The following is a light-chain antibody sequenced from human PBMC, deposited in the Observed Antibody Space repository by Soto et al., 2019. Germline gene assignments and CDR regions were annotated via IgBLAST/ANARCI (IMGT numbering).Light chain of an antibody. CDR2: EVS. Sequence: QSALTQPPSASGSPGQSVTISCTGTSSDVGGYNFVSWYQQHPGKAPKLMIYEVSKRPSGVPDRFSASKSGNTASLTVSGLQAEDEADYYCSSYAGSNNVLFGGGTKLTVL. V-gene: IGLV2-8*01. CDR1: SSDVGGYNF. J-gene: IGLJ2*01. CDR3: SSYAGSNNVL.